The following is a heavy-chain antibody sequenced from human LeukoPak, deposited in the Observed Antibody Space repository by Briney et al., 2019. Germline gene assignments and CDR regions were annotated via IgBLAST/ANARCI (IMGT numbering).Heavy chain of an antibody. J-gene: IGHJ4*02. V-gene: IGHV4-61*02. Sequence: SETLSLTCTVSGGSISSGSYYWSWIRQPAGKGLEWIGRIYSSGSPNYNPSLKSRVTVSVDTSKNRFSLKLSSVTAADTAVYYCARVGDYALKDWGQGTLVTVSS. CDR1: GGSISSGSYY. CDR2: IYSSGSP. CDR3: ARVGDYALKD. D-gene: IGHD3-16*01.